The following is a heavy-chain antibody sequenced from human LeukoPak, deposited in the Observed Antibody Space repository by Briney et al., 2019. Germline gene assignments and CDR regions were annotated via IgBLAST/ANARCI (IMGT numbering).Heavy chain of an antibody. CDR1: GFTFSSYS. CDR2: ISSSSSYI. CDR3: ARGAAAALYTLFAY. J-gene: IGHJ4*02. D-gene: IGHD6-13*01. V-gene: IGHV3-21*01. Sequence: PGGSLRLSCAASGFTFSSYSMNWVRQAPGKGLEWVSSISSSSSYIYYADSVKGRFTISRDNAKNSLYLQMNSLRAEDTAVYYCARGAAAALYTLFAYWGQGTLVTVSS.